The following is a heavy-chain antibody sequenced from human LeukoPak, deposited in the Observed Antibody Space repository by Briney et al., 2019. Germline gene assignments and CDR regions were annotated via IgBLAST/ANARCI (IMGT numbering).Heavy chain of an antibody. CDR1: GFTFSSYE. Sequence: QTAGSLRLSCAASGFTFSSYEMNWVRQAPGKGLEWVSYISSSGSTIYYADSVKGRFTISRDNAKNSLYLQMNSLRAEDTAVYYCARVPYGGRFGYFDYWGQGTLVTVSS. D-gene: IGHD3-10*01. V-gene: IGHV3-48*03. CDR3: ARVPYGGRFGYFDY. J-gene: IGHJ4*02. CDR2: ISSSGSTI.